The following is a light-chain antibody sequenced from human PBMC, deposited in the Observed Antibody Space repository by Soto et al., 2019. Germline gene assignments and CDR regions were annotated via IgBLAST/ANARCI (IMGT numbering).Light chain of an antibody. CDR3: QQYGSSPRT. V-gene: IGKV3-20*01. Sequence: EIVLTQSPGTLSLSPGERATLSCRASQYVSSSSLAWYQQKRGQAPRLPIHDASSRATGIPDRFSGSGSGTDFALTISRLEPEDFAVYYCQQYGSSPRTFGQGTKVDIK. CDR2: DAS. J-gene: IGKJ1*01. CDR1: QYVSSSS.